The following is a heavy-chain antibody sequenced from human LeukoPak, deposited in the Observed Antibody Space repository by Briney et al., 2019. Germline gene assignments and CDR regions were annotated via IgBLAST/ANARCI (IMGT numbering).Heavy chain of an antibody. CDR2: IYPGDSDI. CDR1: GYSFSSYW. J-gene: IGHJ4*02. Sequence: GESLKISCKGSGYSFSSYWIAWVRQMPGEGLEWMGIIYPGDSDIKYSPSFQGQVIISADKSISTAYLQWSSLKASDTAMYYCARGPMGLNWGQGTLVTVSS. D-gene: IGHD3-10*01. V-gene: IGHV5-51*01. CDR3: ARGPMGLN.